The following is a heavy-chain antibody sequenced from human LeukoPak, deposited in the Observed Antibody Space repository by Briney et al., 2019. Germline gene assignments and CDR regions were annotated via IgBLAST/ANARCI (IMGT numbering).Heavy chain of an antibody. V-gene: IGHV3-7*01. J-gene: IGHJ5*02. D-gene: IGHD2-21*02. Sequence: GGSLRLSCVGSGFSFSGYWMSWVRQAPGKGLEWVTNINGDSSKIQSVDSEKGRFIISRDNAKNSLYLQMNSLRVDDTAVYYCTRDPLYGDSWPWGQGTLVTVSS. CDR3: TRDPLYGDSWP. CDR1: GFSFSGYW. CDR2: INGDSSKI.